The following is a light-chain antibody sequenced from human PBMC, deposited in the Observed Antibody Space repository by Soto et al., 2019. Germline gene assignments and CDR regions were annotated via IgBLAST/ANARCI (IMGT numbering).Light chain of an antibody. CDR3: QQYISYSPT. J-gene: IGKJ2*01. V-gene: IGKV1-5*01. CDR2: DAS. Sequence: DIQMTQSPSTLFASVGDRVTITCRASQSLRRWLAWYQQKPGKAPNLLIYDASSLESGVPSRFSGSGSGTEFTLTISSLQPDDFASYYCQQYISYSPTFGQGTKLEIK. CDR1: QSLRRW.